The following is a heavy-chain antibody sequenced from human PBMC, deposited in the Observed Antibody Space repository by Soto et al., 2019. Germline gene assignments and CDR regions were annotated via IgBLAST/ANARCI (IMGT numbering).Heavy chain of an antibody. D-gene: IGHD3-22*01. CDR3: ARGRPNYYDSSGYYLFDY. CDR2: INPNSGGT. J-gene: IGHJ4*02. CDR1: GYTFTGYY. Sequence: GASVKVSCKASGYTFTGYYMHWVRQAPGQGLEWMGWINPNSGGTNYAQKFQGWVTMTRDTSISTAYMELSRLRSDDTAVYCCARGRPNYYDSSGYYLFDYWGQGTLVTVSS. V-gene: IGHV1-2*04.